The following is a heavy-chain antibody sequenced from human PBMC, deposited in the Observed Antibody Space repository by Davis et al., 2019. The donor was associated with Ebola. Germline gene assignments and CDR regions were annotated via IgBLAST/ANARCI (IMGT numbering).Heavy chain of an antibody. D-gene: IGHD3-9*01. CDR3: AKVSTLRYFDD. CDR2: ISSSSSYI. J-gene: IGHJ4*02. Sequence: GGSLRLSCAASGFTFSSYSMNWVRQAPGKGLEWVSSISSSSSYIYYADSVKGRFTISRDNAKNSLYLQMNSLRAEDTALYYCAKVSTLRYFDDWGQGTLVTVSS. V-gene: IGHV3-21*04. CDR1: GFTFSSYS.